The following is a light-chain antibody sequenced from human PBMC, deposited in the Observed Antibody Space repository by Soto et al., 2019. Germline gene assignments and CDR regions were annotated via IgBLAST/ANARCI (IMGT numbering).Light chain of an antibody. Sequence: EIVLTQSPGTLSLSPGERATLSCRASQSVSSSYLAWYQQIPGQAPRLLIYGASSRATGIPDRFSGSGSGTEFTLTISRLEPEDFAVYYCQHFGSSPTFGQGTRLEIK. J-gene: IGKJ5*01. CDR2: GAS. CDR3: QHFGSSPT. V-gene: IGKV3-20*01. CDR1: QSVSSSY.